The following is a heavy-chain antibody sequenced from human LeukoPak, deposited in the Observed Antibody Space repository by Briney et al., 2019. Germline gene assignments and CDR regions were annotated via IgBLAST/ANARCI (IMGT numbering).Heavy chain of an antibody. CDR3: AKDSTGDDSSGSYFDY. Sequence: GGSLRLSCAASGFTFGSYGMHWVRQAPGKGLEWVAVIWYDGSNKYYADSVKGRFTISRDNSKNTLYLQMNSLRAEDTAVYYCAKDSTGDDSSGSYFDYWGQGTLVTVSS. V-gene: IGHV3-33*06. CDR2: IWYDGSNK. D-gene: IGHD3-22*01. CDR1: GFTFGSYG. J-gene: IGHJ4*02.